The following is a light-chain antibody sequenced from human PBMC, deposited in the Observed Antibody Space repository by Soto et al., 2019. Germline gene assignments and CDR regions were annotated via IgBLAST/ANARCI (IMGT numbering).Light chain of an antibody. Sequence: QSVLTQPPSASGTPGQRVTMSCSGSGSNIGPNYVYWFQQFPGTAPKLLIYNNDQRPSGVPDRFSGSKSGTSASLDISGLRSEDEADYYCAAWDDSLSGRVFGGGTKVHRP. V-gene: IGLV1-47*02. CDR3: AAWDDSLSGRV. J-gene: IGLJ3*02. CDR2: NND. CDR1: GSNIGPNY.